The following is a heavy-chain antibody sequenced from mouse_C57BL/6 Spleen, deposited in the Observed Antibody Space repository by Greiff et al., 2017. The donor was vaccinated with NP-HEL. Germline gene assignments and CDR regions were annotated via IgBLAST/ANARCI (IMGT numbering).Heavy chain of an antibody. CDR1: GFNIKDYY. D-gene: IGHD1-1*01. CDR3: ARTITTVVVPYFDY. V-gene: IGHV14-2*01. CDR2: IDPEDGVT. J-gene: IGHJ2*01. Sequence: VQLQQSGAELVKPGASVKLSCTASGFNIKDYYMHWVKQRTEQGLEWIGRIDPEDGVTKYAPKFQGKATITADTSSNTAYLQLSSLTSEDTAVYYCARTITTVVVPYFDYWGQGTTLTVSS.